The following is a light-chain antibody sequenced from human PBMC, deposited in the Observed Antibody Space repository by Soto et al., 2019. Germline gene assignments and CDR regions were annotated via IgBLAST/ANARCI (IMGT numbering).Light chain of an antibody. V-gene: IGKV3-11*02. CDR2: ADS. Sequence: EIVLTQSQATLSLSPGERATLSCRASQSISGYLGWYQQKPGQAPRLLIYADSNRATGIPARFSGSGSGRDFTLTISRLEPEDFSVYYCQQRYNWPITFGQGTRLEIK. J-gene: IGKJ5*01. CDR3: QQRYNWPIT. CDR1: QSISGY.